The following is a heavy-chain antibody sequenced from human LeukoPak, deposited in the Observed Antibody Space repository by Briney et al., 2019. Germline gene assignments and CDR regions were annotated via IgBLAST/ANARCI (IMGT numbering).Heavy chain of an antibody. CDR2: ISYDGSNK. V-gene: IGHV3-30*04. CDR1: GFTFSSYA. J-gene: IGHJ6*02. D-gene: IGHD4-11*01. CDR3: ARDLDYSNPNYYYYGMDV. Sequence: GGSLRLSCAASGFTFSSYAMHWVRQAPGKGLEWVAVISYDGSNKYYADSVKGRFTISRDNSKNTLYLQTNSLRAEDTAVYYCARDLDYSNPNYYYYGMDVWGQGTTATVSS.